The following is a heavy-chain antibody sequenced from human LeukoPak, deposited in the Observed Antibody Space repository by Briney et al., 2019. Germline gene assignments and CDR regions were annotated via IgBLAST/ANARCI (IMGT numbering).Heavy chain of an antibody. CDR2: ISSSSSYI. CDR3: ARDTRGPGYYYGMDV. Sequence: PGGSLRLSCAASGFTFSSYSMNWVRQAPGKGLEWVSSISSSSSYIYYADSVKGRFTISRDNAKNSLYLQMNSLRAEDTAVYYCARDTRGPGYYYGMDVWGQGTTVTVSS. D-gene: IGHD6-25*01. V-gene: IGHV3-21*04. J-gene: IGHJ6*02. CDR1: GFTFSSYS.